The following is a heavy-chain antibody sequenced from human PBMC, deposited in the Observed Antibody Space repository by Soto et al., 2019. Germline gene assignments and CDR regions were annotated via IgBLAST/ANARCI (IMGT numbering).Heavy chain of an antibody. D-gene: IGHD3-22*01. CDR2: IYPGDSDT. V-gene: IGHV5-51*01. J-gene: IGHJ4*02. CDR1: GYXFTSYW. CDR3: ARGAYYDSSTAVGY. Sequence: EXLKSSYKSSGYXFTSYWIGWVRQMPGKGLEWMGIIYPGDSDTRYSPSFQGQVTISANKSISTAYLQWSSLKASDTAMYYFARGAYYDSSTAVGYWGQGTLVTVSS.